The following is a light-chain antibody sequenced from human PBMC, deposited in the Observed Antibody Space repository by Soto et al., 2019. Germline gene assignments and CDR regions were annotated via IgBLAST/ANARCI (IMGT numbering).Light chain of an antibody. V-gene: IGKV3-20*01. CDR3: QQYGDSPGT. J-gene: IGKJ1*01. CDR2: GAS. Sequence: ETVLTQSRGTLSLSPGERAALSCRSSQSVSSNYLAWYQQKPGQAPRLLIYGASLRATGIPNRFGGSGSGTDFTLTISRLEPEDFAVYYCQQYGDSPGTFGQGTKVDIK. CDR1: QSVSSNY.